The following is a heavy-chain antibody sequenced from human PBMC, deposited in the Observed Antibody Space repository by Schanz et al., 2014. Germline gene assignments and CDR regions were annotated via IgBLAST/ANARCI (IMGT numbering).Heavy chain of an antibody. J-gene: IGHJ4*01. Sequence: PGGSLRLSCAASGFTFSDYYMSWIRQAPGKGLEWVSYISGTTTYTNYADSVKGRFTISRDNAKNSLYLQMNSLRAEDTAVYYCAREQIMAAAGLVDYWGHGTQVTVSS. V-gene: IGHV3-11*05. D-gene: IGHD6-13*01. CDR1: GFTFSDYY. CDR3: AREQIMAAAGLVDY. CDR2: ISGTTTYT.